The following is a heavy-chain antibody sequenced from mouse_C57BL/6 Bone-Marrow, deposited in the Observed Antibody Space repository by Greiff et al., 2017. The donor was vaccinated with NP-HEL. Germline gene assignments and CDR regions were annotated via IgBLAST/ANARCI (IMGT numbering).Heavy chain of an antibody. J-gene: IGHJ3*01. CDR1: GFTFSSYG. Sequence: EVQLVESGGDLVKPGGSLKLSCAASGFTFSSYGMSWVRQTPDKRLEWVATISSGGSYTYYPDSVKGRFTISRDNAKNTLYLQMSSLKSEDTAMYDCASPGLAYWGQGTLVTVSA. V-gene: IGHV5-6*01. CDR3: ASPGLAY. CDR2: ISSGGSYT.